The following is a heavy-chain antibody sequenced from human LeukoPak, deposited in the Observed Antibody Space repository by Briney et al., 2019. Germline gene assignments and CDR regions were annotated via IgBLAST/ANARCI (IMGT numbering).Heavy chain of an antibody. Sequence: ASVKVSCKASGYTFTGYYMHWVRQAPGQGLEWMGWINPNSGGTNYAQKFQGRVTMTRDTSTSTAYMELSRLRSDDTAVYYCARDRTIFGVVFPDYWGQGTLVTVSS. J-gene: IGHJ4*02. CDR3: ARDRTIFGVVFPDY. V-gene: IGHV1-2*02. D-gene: IGHD3-3*01. CDR2: INPNSGGT. CDR1: GYTFTGYY.